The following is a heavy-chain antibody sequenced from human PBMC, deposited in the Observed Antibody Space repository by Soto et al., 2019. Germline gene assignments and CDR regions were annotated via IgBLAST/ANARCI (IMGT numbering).Heavy chain of an antibody. CDR1: GFTFSNYA. J-gene: IGHJ6*02. CDR2: IGGIGTDT. V-gene: IGHV3-23*01. CDR3: AKGNRPYYHGMDV. Sequence: GGSLRLSCAASGFTFSNYAMSWVRQAPGKGLEWVSGIGGIGTDTYYQDSLKGRFTISRDNSKNTLSLQMNSLRVEDSAVYYCAKGNRPYYHGMDVWGQGTTVTVSS.